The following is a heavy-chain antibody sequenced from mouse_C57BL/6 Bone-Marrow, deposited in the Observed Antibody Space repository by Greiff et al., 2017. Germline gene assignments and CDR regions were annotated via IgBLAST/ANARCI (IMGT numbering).Heavy chain of an antibody. CDR2: INPSSGYT. CDR1: GYTFTSYT. J-gene: IGHJ3*01. Sequence: QVQLQQSGAELARPGASVKMSCKASGYTFTSYTMHWVKQRPGQGLEWIGYINPSSGYTKYNQKFKDKATLTADKSSSTAYMQLSSLTSEDSAVYYCANYYYYGSSFAYWGQGTLVTVSA. V-gene: IGHV1-4*01. CDR3: ANYYYYGSSFAY. D-gene: IGHD1-1*01.